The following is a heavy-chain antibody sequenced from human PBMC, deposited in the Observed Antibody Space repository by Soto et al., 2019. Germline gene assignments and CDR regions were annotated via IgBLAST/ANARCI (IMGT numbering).Heavy chain of an antibody. D-gene: IGHD5-12*01. Sequence: QVQLQQWGAGRLKPSETLSLNCAVTGGSLSGYYWSRIRQPPGKGLEWIGEVKDGGHTNYSPSLRGRVTISSDTSNNQFSLRLNSVTAADTGVYYCARGQEGVVATHWDQGSLVTVSS. J-gene: IGHJ4*02. CDR1: GGSLSGYY. CDR3: ARGQEGVVATH. V-gene: IGHV4-34*01. CDR2: VKDGGHT.